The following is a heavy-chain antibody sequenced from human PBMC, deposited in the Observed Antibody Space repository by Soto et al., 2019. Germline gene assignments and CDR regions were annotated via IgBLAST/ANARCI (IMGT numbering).Heavy chain of an antibody. CDR2: ISYDGSNK. D-gene: IGHD6-13*01. CDR3: ARSGVGKAADF. J-gene: IGHJ4*02. CDR1: GFIFSSYG. V-gene: IGHV3-30*03. Sequence: PGGSLRLSCAASGFIFSSYGMHWVRQAPGKGLEWVAVISYDGSNKYYADSVKGRFTISRDNSKNTLYLQMNRLRAEDTAVYYCARSGVGKAADFWGQGTLVTVSS.